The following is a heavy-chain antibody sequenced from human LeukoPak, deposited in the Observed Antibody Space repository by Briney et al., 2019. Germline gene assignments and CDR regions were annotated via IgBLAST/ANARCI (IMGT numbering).Heavy chain of an antibody. D-gene: IGHD5-24*01. J-gene: IGHJ5*02. CDR3: ARRDGYNRAGTWFDP. CDR2: IKQDGSEK. Sequence: GGSLRLSCAASGFTFSSYWMSWVRQAPGKGLEWVANIKQDGSEKYYVDSVKGRFTISRDNAKNSLYQQMNSLRAEDTAVYYCARRDGYNRAGTWFDPWGQGTLDTVSS. CDR1: GFTFSSYW. V-gene: IGHV3-7*01.